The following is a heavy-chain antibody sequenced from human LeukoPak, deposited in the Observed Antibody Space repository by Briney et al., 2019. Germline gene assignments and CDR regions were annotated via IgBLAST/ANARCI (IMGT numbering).Heavy chain of an antibody. CDR2: IKSKTDGGTT. CDR3: TADMPTSSRASDY. Sequence: PGGALRLSCAASGFTFSDAWMSWVRQAPGRGLEWVGRIKSKTDGGTTDYAAPVKGRFTISRDDSKTTLYLQINSLRTDDTAVYYCTADMPTSSRASDYWGQGTLVTVSS. D-gene: IGHD1-26*01. V-gene: IGHV3-15*01. J-gene: IGHJ4*02. CDR1: GFTFSDAW.